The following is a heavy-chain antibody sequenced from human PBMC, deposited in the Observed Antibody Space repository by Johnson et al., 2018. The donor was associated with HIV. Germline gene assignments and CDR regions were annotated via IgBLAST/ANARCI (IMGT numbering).Heavy chain of an antibody. D-gene: IGHD3-10*01. J-gene: IGHJ3*02. V-gene: IGHV3-11*04. CDR3: ARAVTPFGDWEAFDI. CDR2: ISSSGSTI. CDR1: GFTFSDHY. Sequence: QVQLVESGGGLVKPGGSLKLSCAVSGFTFSDHYMSWIRQTPGKGLQWVSYISSSGSTIYYADSVKGRFTISRDNSKNTLYLQMNSLSAEDTAVYYCARAVTPFGDWEAFDIWGQGTMVTVSS.